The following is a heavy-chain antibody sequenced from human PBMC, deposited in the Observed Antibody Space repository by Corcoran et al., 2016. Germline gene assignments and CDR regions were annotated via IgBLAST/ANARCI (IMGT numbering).Heavy chain of an antibody. V-gene: IGHV1-2*02. CDR1: GYTFTGYY. J-gene: IGHJ4*02. CDR3: ARTYYDFWSGYCFDY. CDR2: INPNSGGT. Sequence: QVQLVQSGAEVKKPGASVKVSCKASGYTFTGYYMHWVRQAPGQGLEWMGWINPNSGGTNYAQKFQGRVIMTRDTSISTAYMELSRLRSDDTAVYYCARTYYDFWSGYCFDYWGQGTLVTVSS. D-gene: IGHD3-3*01.